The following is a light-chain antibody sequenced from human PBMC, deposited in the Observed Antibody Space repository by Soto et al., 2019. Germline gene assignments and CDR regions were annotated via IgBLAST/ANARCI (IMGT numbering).Light chain of an antibody. J-gene: IGKJ1*01. V-gene: IGKV1-5*01. Sequence: DIPMTPSPSTLSASVRDRVTITCRASQSISSWLAWYQQKPGKAPKLLIYDASSLESGVPSRFSGSGSGTEFTLTISSLQPDDFATYYCQHYNSYSEAFGQGTKVDIK. CDR1: QSISSW. CDR3: QHYNSYSEA. CDR2: DAS.